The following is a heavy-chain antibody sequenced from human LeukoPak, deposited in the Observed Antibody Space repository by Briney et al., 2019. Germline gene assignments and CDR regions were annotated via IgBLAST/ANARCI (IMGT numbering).Heavy chain of an antibody. CDR3: AREAVGAAIDY. V-gene: IGHV3-64*01. Sequence: GGSLRLSSAASGFTFSRHAMHWVRQAPGKGLEYVPAISSSGGSTYYGNSVKGRFTISRDNSKNTLYLQMGSLRTDDMAVYYCAREAVGAAIDYWGQGTLVTVSS. CDR2: ISSSGGST. J-gene: IGHJ4*02. CDR1: GFTFSRHA. D-gene: IGHD1-26*01.